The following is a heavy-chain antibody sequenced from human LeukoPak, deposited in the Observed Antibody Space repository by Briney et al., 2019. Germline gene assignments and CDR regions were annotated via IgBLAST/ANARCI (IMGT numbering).Heavy chain of an antibody. D-gene: IGHD2-21*02. CDR2: IYYSGST. Sequence: SETLSLTCAVYVGSFSSYYWGWIRQPPGKGLEWIGSIYYSGSTYYNPSLKSRVTISVDTSKNQFSLKLSSVTAADTAVYYCASWVCGGDCSYFDYWGQGTLVTVSS. CDR1: VGSFSSYY. J-gene: IGHJ4*02. V-gene: IGHV4-39*01. CDR3: ASWVCGGDCSYFDY.